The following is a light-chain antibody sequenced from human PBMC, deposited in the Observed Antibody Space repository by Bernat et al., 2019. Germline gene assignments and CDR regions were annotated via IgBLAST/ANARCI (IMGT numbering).Light chain of an antibody. CDR1: PAVSSN. CDR2: DAS. Sequence: EIVMTQSPDTLSVSPGERVTLSCRASPAVSSNLAWFRQKPGQAPSLVLYDASTGATGIPARFSGSGSGTEFTLTLSGLQAEDFAVYYCQQYHKGAATFGRGTKVDSK. J-gene: IGKJ3*01. CDR3: QQYHKGAAT. V-gene: IGKV3-15*01.